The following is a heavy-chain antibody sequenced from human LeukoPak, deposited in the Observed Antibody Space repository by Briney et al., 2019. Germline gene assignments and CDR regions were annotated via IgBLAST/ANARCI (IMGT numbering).Heavy chain of an antibody. CDR2: ISAGGGTA. J-gene: IGHJ6*02. CDR1: GFTFSSYA. Sequence: GGSLRLSCAASGFTFSSYAMSWVRQAPGKGLDWVSSISAGGGTAYYADSVKGRFTISRVNPKNSLYLQMNSLRDEDTAVYYCARRGYSSSSEYGMDVWGQGTTVTVSS. CDR3: ARRGYSSSSEYGMDV. D-gene: IGHD6-6*01. V-gene: IGHV3-23*01.